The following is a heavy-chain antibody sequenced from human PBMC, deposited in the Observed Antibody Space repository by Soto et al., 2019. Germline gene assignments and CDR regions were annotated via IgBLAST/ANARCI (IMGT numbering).Heavy chain of an antibody. J-gene: IGHJ3*02. CDR3: AGYDSSGYYGGGAFDI. Sequence: SETLSLTCTVSGGSISSGDYYWSWIRQPPGKGLEWIGYIYYSGSTYYNPSLKSRVTISVDTSKNQFSLKLSSVTAADTAVYYCAGYDSSGYYGGGAFDIWGQGTMVTVSS. CDR1: GGSISSGDYY. D-gene: IGHD3-22*01. V-gene: IGHV4-30-4*01. CDR2: IYYSGST.